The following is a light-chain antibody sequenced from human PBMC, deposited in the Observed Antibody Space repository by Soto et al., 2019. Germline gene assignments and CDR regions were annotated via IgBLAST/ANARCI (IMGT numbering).Light chain of an antibody. J-gene: IGKJ2*01. V-gene: IGKV3-11*01. CDR2: DAS. Sequence: EIVLTQSPATLSLSPGERATLSCRASQSVGTYLAWYQHNPGQAPRLLIYDASNRATGIPARFRGSGSGTAFTLNIGRPGPEDFAVYYRQPRYNWPNTFGQGTKLEI. CDR3: QPRYNWPNT. CDR1: QSVGTY.